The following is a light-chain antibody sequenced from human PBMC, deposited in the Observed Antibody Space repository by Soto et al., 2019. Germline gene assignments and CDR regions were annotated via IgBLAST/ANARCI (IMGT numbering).Light chain of an antibody. CDR2: AAS. V-gene: IGKV1-39*01. J-gene: IGKJ4*01. Sequence: DIQMTQSPSSLSASVGDRVTITCRASQGISSYLNWYQQKPGKAPKLLIYAASSLQSGVPSRFSGSGSGTDFTLTISSLQPEDFATYYCQQSYSTPRFGGGTKVDIK. CDR3: QQSYSTPR. CDR1: QGISSY.